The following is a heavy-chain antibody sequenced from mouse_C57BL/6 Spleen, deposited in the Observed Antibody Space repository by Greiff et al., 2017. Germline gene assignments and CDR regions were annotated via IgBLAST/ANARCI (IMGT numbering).Heavy chain of an antibody. CDR2: IYPGDGDP. J-gene: IGHJ4*01. CDR1: GYAFSSSW. D-gene: IGHD1-1*01. CDR3: ARSSHDAMDD. V-gene: IGHV1-82*01. Sequence: QVQLQQSGPELVKPGASVKISCKASGYAFSSSWMNWVKQRPGKGLEWIGRIYPGDGDPNYNGKFKGKATLTADKSSSTAYLQLSSLTSEDSAVYFCARSSHDAMDDWGQGTSVTGSS.